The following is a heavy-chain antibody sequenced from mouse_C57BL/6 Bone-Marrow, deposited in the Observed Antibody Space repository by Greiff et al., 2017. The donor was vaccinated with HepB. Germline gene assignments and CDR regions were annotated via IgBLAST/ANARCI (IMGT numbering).Heavy chain of an antibody. J-gene: IGHJ2*01. CDR3: TRVTTVVATDFDY. D-gene: IGHD1-1*01. V-gene: IGHV14-1*01. CDR1: GFNFNDYY. CDR2: IDPEDGDT. Sequence: VQLQQSGAELVRPGASVKLSCTASGFNFNDYYMHWVKQRPEQGLEWIGRIDPEDGDTEYDQKFQGKATMTADTSSNTAYLQLSSLTSEDTAVYYCTRVTTVVATDFDYWGQGTTLTVSS.